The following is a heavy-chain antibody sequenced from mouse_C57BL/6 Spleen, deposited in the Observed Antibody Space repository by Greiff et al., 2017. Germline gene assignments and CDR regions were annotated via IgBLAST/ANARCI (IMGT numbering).Heavy chain of an antibody. CDR3: ARSSTPDY. CDR1: GYAFSSSW. Sequence: QVQLQQSGPELVKPGASVKISCKASGYAFSSSWMNWVKQRPGKGLEWIGRIYPGDGDTNYNGKFKGKATLTADKSSSTAYMQLSSLTSEDSAAYFCARSSTPDYWGQGTTLTVSS. J-gene: IGHJ2*01. V-gene: IGHV1-82*01. CDR2: IYPGDGDT.